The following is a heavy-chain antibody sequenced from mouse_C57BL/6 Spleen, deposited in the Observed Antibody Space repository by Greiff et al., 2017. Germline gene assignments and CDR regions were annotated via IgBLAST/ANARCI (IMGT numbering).Heavy chain of an antibody. CDR1: GFTFSSYT. Sequence: EVNVVESGGGLVKPGGSLKLSCAASGFTFSSYTMSWVRQTPEKRLEWVATISGGGGNTYYPDSVKGRFTISRDNAKNTLYLQMSSLRSEDTALYYCARGGATDYFDYWGQGTTLTVSS. CDR3: ARGGATDYFDY. CDR2: ISGGGGNT. V-gene: IGHV5-9*01. D-gene: IGHD3-1*01. J-gene: IGHJ2*01.